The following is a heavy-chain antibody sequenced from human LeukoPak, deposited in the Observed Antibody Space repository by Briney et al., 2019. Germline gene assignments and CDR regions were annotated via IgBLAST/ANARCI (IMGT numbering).Heavy chain of an antibody. CDR1: GFIVSSKY. Sequence: PGGSLRLSCAASGFIVSSKYMSWVRQAPGKGLEWVSILYSDGSTYYADSVEGRFTISRDNSKNTLYFQMNSLRVEDTAVYYCVKSERLTMMVGWAPTFDYWGQGTLVTVSS. V-gene: IGHV3-66*01. CDR3: VKSERLTMMVGWAPTFDY. J-gene: IGHJ4*02. CDR2: LYSDGST. D-gene: IGHD3-22*01.